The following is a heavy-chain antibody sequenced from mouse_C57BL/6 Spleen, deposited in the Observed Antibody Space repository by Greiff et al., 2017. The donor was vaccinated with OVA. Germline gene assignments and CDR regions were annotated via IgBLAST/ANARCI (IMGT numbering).Heavy chain of an antibody. CDR2: INYDGSST. Sequence: EVKLVESEGGLVQPGSSMKLSCTASGFTFSDYYMAWVRQVPEKGLEWVANINYDGSSTYYLDSLKSRFIISRDNAKNILYLQMSSLKSEDTATYYCAKGGVSYWYFDVWGTGTTVTVSS. J-gene: IGHJ1*03. CDR3: AKGGVSYWYFDV. V-gene: IGHV5-16*01. CDR1: GFTFSDYY.